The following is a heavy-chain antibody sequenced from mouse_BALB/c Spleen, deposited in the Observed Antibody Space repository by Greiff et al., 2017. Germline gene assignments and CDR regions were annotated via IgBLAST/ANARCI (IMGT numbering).Heavy chain of an antibody. Sequence: VQLQQSGPELVKPGASLKISSKTSGYTFTEYTMHWVMQSPGKTLEWIGGINPNNGGTSYNQKFKGKATLTVDKSSSTAYMELRSLTSEDSAVYYCARGEYGYYWYFDVWGAGTTVTVSA. J-gene: IGHJ1*01. CDR2: INPNNGGT. CDR3: ARGEYGYYWYFDV. D-gene: IGHD2-2*01. V-gene: IGHV1-18*01. CDR1: GYTFTEYT.